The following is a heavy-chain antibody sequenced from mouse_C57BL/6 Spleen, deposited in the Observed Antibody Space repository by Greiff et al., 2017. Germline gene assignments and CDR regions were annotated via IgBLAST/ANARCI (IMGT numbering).Heavy chain of an antibody. D-gene: IGHD1-1*01. CDR3: ARGTAVVKYYFDY. CDR2: ISYDGSN. V-gene: IGHV3-6*01. J-gene: IGHJ2*01. CDR1: GYSITSGYF. Sequence: EVKLEESGPGLVKPSQSLSLTCSVTGYSITSGYFWNWIRQFPGNKLEWMGYISYDGSNNYNPSLKNRISITSDTSNNQFFLKLNSVTTEDTATYYCARGTAVVKYYFDYWGQGTTLTVSS.